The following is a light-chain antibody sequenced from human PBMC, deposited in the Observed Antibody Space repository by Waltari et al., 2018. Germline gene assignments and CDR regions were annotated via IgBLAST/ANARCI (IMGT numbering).Light chain of an antibody. CDR1: QTIVRS. V-gene: IGKV1-39*01. Sequence: ASVGERVTITCRASQTIVRSLNWYQQQPGKAPKLLIYAASNLQSGVPSRFRGSGSGTDFTLTIASLQPEDFATYYCQQSFTTPTFGGGTTVDIK. CDR3: QQSFTTPT. CDR2: AAS. J-gene: IGKJ4*01.